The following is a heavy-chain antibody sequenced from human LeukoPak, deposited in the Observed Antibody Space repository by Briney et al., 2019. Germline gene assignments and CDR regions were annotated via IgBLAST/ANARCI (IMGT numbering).Heavy chain of an antibody. J-gene: IGHJ4*02. CDR1: GYTFTGYY. CDR3: ARARRDGYNLRLDY. V-gene: IGHV1-2*06. Sequence: GASVKVSCKASGYTFTGYYMHWLRQAPGQGLEWMGRINPNSGGTNYAQKFQGRVTMTRDTSISTAYMELSRLRSDDTAVYYCARARRDGYNLRLDYWGQGTLVTVSS. CDR2: INPNSGGT. D-gene: IGHD5-24*01.